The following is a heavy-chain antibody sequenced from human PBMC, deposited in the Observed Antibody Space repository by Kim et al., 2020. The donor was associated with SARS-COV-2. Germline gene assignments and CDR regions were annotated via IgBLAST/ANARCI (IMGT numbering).Heavy chain of an antibody. CDR2: ISYNTIRRSS. J-gene: IGHJ6*01. D-gene: IGHD3-10*01. CDR3: GPLRYSYYYPIAL. V-gene: IGHV3-15*01. CDR1: GFTFSNSC. Sequence: GGSLRLSCAASGFTFSNSCMSWVRQAPGKGLEWVALISYNTIRRSSDYSAPVLFTFSISSSDSTITLYLQIHSPKTAATSLSYCGPLRYSYYYPIALW.